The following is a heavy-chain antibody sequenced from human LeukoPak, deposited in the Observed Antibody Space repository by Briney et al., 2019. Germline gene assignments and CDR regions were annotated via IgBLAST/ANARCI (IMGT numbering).Heavy chain of an antibody. CDR2: ISPTSGDT. CDR3: VRDGLNWNYDY. CDR1: GYTFTGYF. J-gene: IGHJ4*02. V-gene: IGHV1-2*02. D-gene: IGHD1-7*01. Sequence: GASVKVSCKTSGYTFTGYFMHWVRPAPGQGLEWMGWISPTSGDTRYAQKFQGRVAMTRDTSISTAYMELSRLRSDDTAVYYCVRDGLNWNYDYWGQGTLVAVSS.